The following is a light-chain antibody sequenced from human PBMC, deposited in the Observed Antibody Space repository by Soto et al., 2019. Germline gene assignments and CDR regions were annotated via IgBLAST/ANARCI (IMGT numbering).Light chain of an antibody. Sequence: TQSPATVSVSPGERATLSCMAIQSVSGYLAWYQQKPGQAPRLLIYYASNRATGIPARFSGSGSGTDFTLTIGSLEPEDFAVYYCQQRSNWPPTFGQGTRLEIK. J-gene: IGKJ5*01. CDR2: YAS. CDR3: QQRSNWPPT. CDR1: QSVSGY. V-gene: IGKV3-11*01.